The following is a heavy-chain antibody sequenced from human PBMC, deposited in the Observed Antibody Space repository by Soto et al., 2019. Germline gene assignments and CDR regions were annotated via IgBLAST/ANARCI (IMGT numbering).Heavy chain of an antibody. Sequence: SETLSLTCTVSGGSISSGDYYWSWIRQPPGKGLESIGYIYYSGSTYYNPSLKSRVTISVDTSKNQFSLKLSSVTAADTAVYYCARIPIVVVVAATASHYGMDVWGQGTTVTVSS. CDR1: GGSISSGDYY. CDR3: ARIPIVVVVAATASHYGMDV. V-gene: IGHV4-30-4*01. CDR2: IYYSGST. D-gene: IGHD2-15*01. J-gene: IGHJ6*02.